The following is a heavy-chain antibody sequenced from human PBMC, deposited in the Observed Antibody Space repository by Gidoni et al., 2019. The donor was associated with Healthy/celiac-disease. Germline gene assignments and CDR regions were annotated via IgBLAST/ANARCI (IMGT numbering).Heavy chain of an antibody. D-gene: IGHD6-6*01. Sequence: EVQLLEPVGGLFQLGGPLRPSFAASVFTFSTFAMCLVRPAPGKGLKWVSAISGSGGSTYYADSVKGRFTISRDNSKNTLYLQMNSLRAEDTAVYYCAQPRRIAARRTVPFDYWGQGTLVTVSS. CDR1: VFTFSTFA. J-gene: IGHJ4*02. CDR3: AQPRRIAARRTVPFDY. CDR2: ISGSGGST. V-gene: IGHV3-23*01.